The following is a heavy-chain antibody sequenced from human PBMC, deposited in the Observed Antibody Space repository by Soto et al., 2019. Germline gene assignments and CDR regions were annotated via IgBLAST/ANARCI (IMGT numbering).Heavy chain of an antibody. J-gene: IGHJ4*02. CDR2: ISGGGSGA. CDR1: GFTFSDHA. V-gene: IGHV3-23*01. D-gene: IGHD2-15*01. CDR3: AIDLWWYTH. Sequence: GGSLRLSCTASGFTFSDHAMTWVRQAPGKGLEWVSGISGGGSGAYYADSVKGRFTVSRANSKNTLFLQMDSLRAEDTAVYYCAIDLWWYTHWGQGTLVTVS.